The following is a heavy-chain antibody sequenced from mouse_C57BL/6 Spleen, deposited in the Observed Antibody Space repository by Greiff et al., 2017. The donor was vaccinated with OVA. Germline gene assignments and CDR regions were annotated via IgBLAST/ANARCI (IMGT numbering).Heavy chain of an antibody. Sequence: EVQGVESGGGLVQPGGSLKLSCAASGFTFSDYGMAWVRQAPRKGPEWVAFISNLAYSIYYADTVTGRFTISRENAKNTLYLEMSSLRSEDTAMYYCASGSGYFAYWGQGTLVTVSA. CDR1: GFTFSDYG. CDR3: ASGSGYFAY. V-gene: IGHV5-15*01. CDR2: ISNLAYSI. J-gene: IGHJ3*01. D-gene: IGHD3-2*02.